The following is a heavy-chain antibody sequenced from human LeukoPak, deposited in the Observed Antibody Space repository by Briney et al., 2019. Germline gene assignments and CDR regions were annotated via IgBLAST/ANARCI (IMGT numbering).Heavy chain of an antibody. J-gene: IGHJ5*02. CDR2: IYHSGYT. V-gene: IGHV4-30-2*01. Sequence: PSETLSLTCTVSGGSISSGGYYWSWIRQPPGKGLEWIGYIYHSGYTYYNPSLKSRVTISVDRSRNLFSLKLNSVTAADTAVYYCARQGVRYYDSSEGWFDPWGQGTLVTVSS. D-gene: IGHD3-22*01. CDR3: ARQGVRYYDSSEGWFDP. CDR1: GGSISSGGYY.